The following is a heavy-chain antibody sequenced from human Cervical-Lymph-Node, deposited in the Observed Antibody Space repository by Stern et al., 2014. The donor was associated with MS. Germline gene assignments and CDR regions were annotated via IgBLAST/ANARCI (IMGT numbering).Heavy chain of an antibody. CDR2: IYTGGST. CDR3: AREGKASTFRRNWFDP. CDR1: GDSISNYY. Sequence: VQLVESGPGLVKPSETLSLTCSVSGDSISNYYWSWIRQPAGKGLEWIVRIYTGGSTTYNPSLKSRVALSIDTSESQFSLRLSFVTAADTAVYYCAREGKASTFRRNWFDPWGQGTLVTVSS. V-gene: IGHV4-4*07. D-gene: IGHD2/OR15-2a*01. J-gene: IGHJ5*02.